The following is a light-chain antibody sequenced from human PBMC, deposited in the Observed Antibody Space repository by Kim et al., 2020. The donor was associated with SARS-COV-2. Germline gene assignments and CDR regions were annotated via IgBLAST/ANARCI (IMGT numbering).Light chain of an antibody. J-gene: IGKJ1*01. CDR3: QQYGNSPHT. CDR1: QSVGSSY. CDR2: GAS. V-gene: IGKV3-20*01. Sequence: PGERATLSCRASQSVGSSYLDWYQQKPGQAPRLLIYGASSRATGVPDRFSGSGSGTDFTLTITRLEPEDFAVYYCQQYGNSPHTFGQGTKVDIK.